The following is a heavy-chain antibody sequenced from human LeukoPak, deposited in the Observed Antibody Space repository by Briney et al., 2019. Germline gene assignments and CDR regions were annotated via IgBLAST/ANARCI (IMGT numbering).Heavy chain of an antibody. CDR3: ARVGAFYGRGRLYYMDV. V-gene: IGHV4-34*01. CDR1: GGPFSGYH. D-gene: IGHD1-26*01. CDR2: INHSGGT. Sequence: SETLSLTCAVYGGPFSGYHWSWVHQPPGKGLEWIGEINHSGGTNFNPPLKSRVTISIDTSKNQFSMKLSSVTAADTAVYYCARVGAFYGRGRLYYMDVWGKGTTVTVSS. J-gene: IGHJ6*03.